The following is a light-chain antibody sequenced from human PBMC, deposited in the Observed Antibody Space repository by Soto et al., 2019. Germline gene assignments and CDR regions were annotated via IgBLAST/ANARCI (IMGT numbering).Light chain of an antibody. CDR3: QQYNSYSWT. J-gene: IGKJ1*01. V-gene: IGKV1-5*03. Sequence: DIPMTQSPSTLSASVGDRVTITCRASQSISSWLAWYQQKPGKAPKLLIYKGSSLQSGVPSRFSGSGSGTEFTLTISSLQPDDFATYYCQQYNSYSWTFGQGTKVEVK. CDR2: KGS. CDR1: QSISSW.